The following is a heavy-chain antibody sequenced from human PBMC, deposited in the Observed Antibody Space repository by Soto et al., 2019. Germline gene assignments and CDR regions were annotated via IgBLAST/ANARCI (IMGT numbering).Heavy chain of an antibody. CDR3: ARAVRFLEWLSPGGGFDI. CDR1: GGTFSSYA. V-gene: IGHV1-69*06. J-gene: IGHJ3*02. Sequence: GASVKVSCKASGGTFSSYAISWVRQAPGQGLEWMGGIIPIFGTANYAQKFQGRVTITADKSTSTAYMELSSLRSEDTAVYYCARAVRFLEWLSPGGGFDIWGQGTMVTV. D-gene: IGHD3-3*01. CDR2: IIPIFGTA.